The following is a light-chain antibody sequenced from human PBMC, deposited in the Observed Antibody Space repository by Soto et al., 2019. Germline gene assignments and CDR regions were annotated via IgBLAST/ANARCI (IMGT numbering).Light chain of an antibody. CDR1: QSISSW. J-gene: IGKJ5*01. CDR3: QQYNSYLT. V-gene: IGKV1-5*03. CDR2: KAS. Sequence: DIQMTQSPSTLSESVGDRVTITCRASQSISSWLAWYQQKPGKAPKLLIYKASSLESGIPSRFSGSGSWTEFTLTISSLQPDDFATYYCQQYNSYLTFGQGTRLEIK.